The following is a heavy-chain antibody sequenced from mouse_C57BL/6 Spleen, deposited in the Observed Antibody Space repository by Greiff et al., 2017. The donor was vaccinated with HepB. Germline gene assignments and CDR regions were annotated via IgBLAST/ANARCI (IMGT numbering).Heavy chain of an antibody. Sequence: QVQLPQSGAELVQPGASVKMSCKASGYTFTTYPIEWMKQNHGKCLEWIGNFHPYNDDTKYNEKFKGQATLTVENSSSTVYLELSRLTSDDSAVDYGARRGSYYRDFDVWGTGTTVTVSA. V-gene: IGHV1-47*01. CDR3: ARRGSYYRDFDV. CDR2: FHPYNDDT. D-gene: IGHD2-14*01. CDR1: GYTFTTYP. J-gene: IGHJ1*03.